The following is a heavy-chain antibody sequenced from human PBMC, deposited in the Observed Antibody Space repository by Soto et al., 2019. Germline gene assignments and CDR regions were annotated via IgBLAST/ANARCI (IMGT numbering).Heavy chain of an antibody. D-gene: IGHD2-21*01. V-gene: IGHV1-69*13. CDR1: GGTFSSYA. Sequence: SVKVSCKASGGTFSSYAISWVRQAPGQGLEWMGGIIPIFGTANYAQKFQGRVTITADESTSTAYMELSSLRSEDTAVYCWTGEEVEIAPPKHLYPFDPWGQGTLVTVSS. J-gene: IGHJ5*02. CDR3: TGEEVEIAPPKHLYPFDP. CDR2: IIPIFGTA.